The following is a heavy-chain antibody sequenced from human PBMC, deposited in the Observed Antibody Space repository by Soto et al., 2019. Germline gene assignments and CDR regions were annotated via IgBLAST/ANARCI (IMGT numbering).Heavy chain of an antibody. CDR1: GFTFSSYE. D-gene: IGHD6-19*01. CDR2: ISSSGSTI. Sequence: GGSLRLSCAASGFTFSSYEMNWVRQAPGKGLEWVSYISSSGSTIYYADSVKGRFTISRDNAKNSLYLQMNSLRAEDTAVYYCARGRVVAVAGNWFDPWGQGTLVTVSS. CDR3: ARGRVVAVAGNWFDP. V-gene: IGHV3-48*03. J-gene: IGHJ5*02.